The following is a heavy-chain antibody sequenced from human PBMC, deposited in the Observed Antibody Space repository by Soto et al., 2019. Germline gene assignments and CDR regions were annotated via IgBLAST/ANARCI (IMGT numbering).Heavy chain of an antibody. CDR2: IYHSGIT. CDR3: ARNVRYYIDY. Sequence: SETLSLTCAVSGGSISSGNWWSWVRQSPGKELEWIGEIYHSGITNYNPSLKSRVTISVDNSENQLSLSLNSVTAADTAVYYCARNVRYYIDYWGQGTLVTAPQ. CDR1: GGSISSGNW. J-gene: IGHJ4*02. V-gene: IGHV4-4*02.